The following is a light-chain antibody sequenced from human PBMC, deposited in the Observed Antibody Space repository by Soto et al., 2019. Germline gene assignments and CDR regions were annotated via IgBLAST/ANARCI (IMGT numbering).Light chain of an antibody. J-gene: IGLJ3*02. CDR3: CSYASTSTWV. CDR1: SSDVGSYNL. V-gene: IGLV2-23*01. Sequence: QSALTQPASVSGSPGQSITISCTGSSSDVGSYNLVSWYQQHPGKAPKLMIYEGNKWPSGVSDRFSGSKSGNTASLTISGLKAEDEADYYCCSYASTSTWVFGGGTKLTVL. CDR2: EGN.